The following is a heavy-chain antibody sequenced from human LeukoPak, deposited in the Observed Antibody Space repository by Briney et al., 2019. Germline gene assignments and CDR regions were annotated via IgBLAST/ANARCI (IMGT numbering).Heavy chain of an antibody. V-gene: IGHV3-9*01. D-gene: IGHD6-13*01. CDR2: ISCNSGSI. CDR3: AKDIGAAADY. CDR1: GFTYDDYA. Sequence: PGGSLSLSCAASGFTYDDYAMHGVRQAVGRGLDWVEGISCNSGSIGYADSVKGRFTISRDNAKNSLYLQMNSLRAEDTALYYCAKDIGAAADYWGQGTLVTVSS. J-gene: IGHJ4*02.